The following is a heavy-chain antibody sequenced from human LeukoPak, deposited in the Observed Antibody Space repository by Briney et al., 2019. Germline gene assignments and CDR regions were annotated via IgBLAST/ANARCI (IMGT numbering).Heavy chain of an antibody. D-gene: IGHD2-15*01. Sequence: PGVSLSLLCVASGFTSDNYAMDWVRQAPGTGLEWVSAIIWTRGSIAYGASVKGRFTISRDNAKNSLYLQWNSLRAEDTALYYCAKGATIAATLGGFDPWGQGTLVTVSS. J-gene: IGHJ5*02. CDR3: AKGATIAATLGGFDP. CDR2: IIWTRGSI. CDR1: GFTSDNYA. V-gene: IGHV3-9*02.